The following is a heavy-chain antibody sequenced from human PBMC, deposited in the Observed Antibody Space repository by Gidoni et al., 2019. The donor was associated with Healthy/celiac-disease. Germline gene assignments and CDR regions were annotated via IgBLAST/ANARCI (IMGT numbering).Heavy chain of an antibody. V-gene: IGHV3-20*04. CDR3: ARDGGDGGLELRKIDY. CDR2: INWNGGST. CDR1: GFTFDDYG. D-gene: IGHD1-7*01. J-gene: IGHJ4*02. Sequence: EVQLVESGGGVVRPGGSLRLSCAAAGFTFDDYGMSWVRQAPGKGLEWVSGINWNGGSTGYADSLKGRFTISRDNAKNSLYLQMNSLRAEDTALYYCARDGGDGGLELRKIDYWGQGTLVTVSS.